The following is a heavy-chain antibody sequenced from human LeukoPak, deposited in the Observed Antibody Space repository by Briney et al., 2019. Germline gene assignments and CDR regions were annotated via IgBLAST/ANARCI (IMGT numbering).Heavy chain of an antibody. V-gene: IGHV3-48*01. Sequence: PGGSLRLSCAASGFTFSSYSMNWVRQAPGKGLEWVSYISSSSSTIYYADSVKGRFTISRDNSKNTLYLQMNSLRAEDTAVYYCARDSLSYYGDNPGMDVWGQGTTVTVSS. J-gene: IGHJ6*02. D-gene: IGHD4-17*01. CDR2: ISSSSSTI. CDR3: ARDSLSYYGDNPGMDV. CDR1: GFTFSSYS.